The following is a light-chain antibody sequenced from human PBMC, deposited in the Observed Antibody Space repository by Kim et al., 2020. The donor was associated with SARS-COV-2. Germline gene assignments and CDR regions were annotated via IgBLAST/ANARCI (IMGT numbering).Light chain of an antibody. CDR3: TSYSSYTTVV. J-gene: IGLJ2*01. CDR1: SSDIGVYNY. Sequence: GHAITISCTGNSSDIGVYNYVSWYQQHPGKAPKVMIYDVSTRPSGVSNRFSGSKSGSTASLTISGLQPEDESNYYCTSYSSYTTVVFGGGTQLTVL. V-gene: IGLV2-14*04. CDR2: DVS.